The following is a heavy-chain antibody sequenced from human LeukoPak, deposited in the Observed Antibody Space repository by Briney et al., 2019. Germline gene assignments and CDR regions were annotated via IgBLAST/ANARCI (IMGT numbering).Heavy chain of an antibody. J-gene: IGHJ4*02. V-gene: IGHV4-38-2*02. CDR1: GYSISSCYY. Sequence: SETLSLTCTVSGYSISSCYYWGWLRPPPGKGLEWIGSIYHSGSTYYNPSLKSRVTISVDTSKNQFSLKLSSVTAADTAVYYCARGHLEYSSSWYGFGYWGQGTLVTVSS. CDR3: ARGHLEYSSSWYGFGY. CDR2: IYHSGST. D-gene: IGHD6-13*01.